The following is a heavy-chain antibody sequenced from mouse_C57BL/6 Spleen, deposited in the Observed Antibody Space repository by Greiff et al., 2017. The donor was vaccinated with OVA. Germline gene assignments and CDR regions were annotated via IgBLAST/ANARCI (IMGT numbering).Heavy chain of an antibody. V-gene: IGHV2-2*01. D-gene: IGHD1-1*01. CDR3: ARKKGYGRSPLSFDV. Sequence: VQLQQSGPGLVQPSQSLSITCTVSGFSLTSYGVHWVRQSPGKGLEWLGVIWSGGSTDYNAAFISRLSISKDNSKSQVFFKMNSLQADDTAIYYCARKKGYGRSPLSFDVWGTGTAVTVSS. J-gene: IGHJ1*03. CDR2: IWSGGST. CDR1: GFSLTSYG.